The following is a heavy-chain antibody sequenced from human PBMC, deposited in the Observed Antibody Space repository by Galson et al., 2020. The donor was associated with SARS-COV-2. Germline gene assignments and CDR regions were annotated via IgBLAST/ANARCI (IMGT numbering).Heavy chain of an antibody. CDR2: THNGGST. CDR1: GFTVSTNY. CDR3: VSGVEQWLADH. Sequence: GGSLRLSCAASGFTVSTNYMSWVRQAPGKGLEWVSVTHNGGSTYYADFVKGLFTISRDSSKNTLFLQMNSLRAEDTAIYYCVSGVEQWLADHWGQGTLVTVSS. J-gene: IGHJ5*02. V-gene: IGHV3-53*01. D-gene: IGHD6-19*01.